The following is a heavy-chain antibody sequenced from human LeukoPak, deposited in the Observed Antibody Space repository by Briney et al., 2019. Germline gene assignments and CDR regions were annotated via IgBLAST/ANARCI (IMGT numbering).Heavy chain of an antibody. D-gene: IGHD5-24*01. CDR2: ISGSGGST. V-gene: IGHV3-23*01. CDR1: GFTFSSYG. J-gene: IGHJ4*02. CDR3: AKDPERWLQLRLGFSD. Sequence: GSLRLSCAASGFTFSSYGMSWVRQAPGKGLEWVSAISGSGGSTYYADSVKGRFTISRDNSKNTLYLQMNSLRAEDTAVYYCAKDPERWLQLRLGFSDWGQGTLVTVSS.